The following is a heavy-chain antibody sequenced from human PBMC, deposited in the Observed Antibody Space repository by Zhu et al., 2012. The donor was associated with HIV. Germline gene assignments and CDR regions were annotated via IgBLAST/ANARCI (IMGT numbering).Heavy chain of an antibody. V-gene: IGHV4-61*01. CDR3: ARDVRFRGDAFDI. CDR1: GASVSSGSYY. CDR2: VHYSGNT. J-gene: IGHJ3*02. D-gene: IGHD3-16*01. Sequence: QVQLQESGPGLVKPSETLSLACTVSGASVSSGSYYWSWIRQSPGKGLEWIGYVHYSGNTNYNPSLKSRVTMSLDTSNNQFSLRLSSVTPADTAVYYCARDVRFRGDAFDIWGRGTMVTVSS.